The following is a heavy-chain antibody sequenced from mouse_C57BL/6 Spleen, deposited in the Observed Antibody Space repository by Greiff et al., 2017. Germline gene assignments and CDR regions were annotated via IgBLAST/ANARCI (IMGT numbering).Heavy chain of an antibody. CDR1: GFTFSSYG. J-gene: IGHJ3*01. CDR3: ARHQRNYYGSSYWFAY. D-gene: IGHD1-1*01. V-gene: IGHV5-6*01. CDR2: ISSGGSYT. Sequence: DVQLQESGGDLVKPGGSLKLSCAASGFTFSSYGMSWVRQTPDKRLEWVATISSGGSYTYYPDSVKGRFTISRDNAKNTLYLQMSSLKSEDTAMYYCARHQRNYYGSSYWFAYGGQGTLVTVSA.